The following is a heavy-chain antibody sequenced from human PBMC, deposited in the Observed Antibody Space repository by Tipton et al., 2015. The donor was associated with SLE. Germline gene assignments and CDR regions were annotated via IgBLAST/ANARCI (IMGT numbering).Heavy chain of an antibody. D-gene: IGHD3-3*01. Sequence: TLSLTCPVSGGSISRYYWSWLRQPAGKGLQWIGRVHSSGRTHYSPSLSSRVTVSVDTSKTQFSLNLTSVTAADTAVYYCMRILDDFWSGFYASWGQGTLVTVSS. V-gene: IGHV4-4*07. CDR1: GGSISRYY. CDR2: VHSSGRT. CDR3: MRILDDFWSGFYAS. J-gene: IGHJ5*02.